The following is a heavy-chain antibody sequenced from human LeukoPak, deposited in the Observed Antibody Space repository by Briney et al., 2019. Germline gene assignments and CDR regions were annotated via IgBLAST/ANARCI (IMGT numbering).Heavy chain of an antibody. CDR2: IYSGGST. J-gene: IGHJ5*02. Sequence: GGSLRLSCAASGFTVSSNYMSWVRQAPGKGLEWVSVIYSGGSTYYADSVKGRFTISRDNSKNTLYLQMNSLRAEDTAVYYCTVVTPGWFDPWGQEPWSPSPQ. V-gene: IGHV3-53*01. D-gene: IGHD4-23*01. CDR1: GFTVSSNY. CDR3: TVVTPGWFDP.